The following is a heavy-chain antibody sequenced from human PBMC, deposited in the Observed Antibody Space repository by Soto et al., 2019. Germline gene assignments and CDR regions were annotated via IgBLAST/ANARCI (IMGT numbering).Heavy chain of an antibody. CDR2: ISVDGTT. D-gene: IGHD6-19*01. Sequence: EVLLMETGGGLIQPGGSLRLSCAASGFAVSINYLSWVRQAQGKGLEWVSLISVDGTTYYSDSVKGRFTISRDISKNTVYLQMNSLRVEDTAVYYCVSIAVAEGFDPWGQGTLVTVSS. J-gene: IGHJ5*02. V-gene: IGHV3-53*02. CDR1: GFAVSINY. CDR3: VSIAVAEGFDP.